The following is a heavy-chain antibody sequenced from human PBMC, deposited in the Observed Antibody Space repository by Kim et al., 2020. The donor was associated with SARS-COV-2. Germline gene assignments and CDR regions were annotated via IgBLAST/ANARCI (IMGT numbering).Heavy chain of an antibody. J-gene: IGHJ4*02. V-gene: IGHV4-61*01. CDR1: GGSVSSGSYY. Sequence: SETLSLTCTVSGGSVSSGSYYWSWIRQPPGKGLEWIGYIYYSGSTNYNPSLKSRVTISVDTSKNQFSLKLSSVTAAETAVYYCARGRGDIVVVVAATPPSFDYWGQGTLVTVSS. D-gene: IGHD2-15*01. CDR2: IYYSGST. CDR3: ARGRGDIVVVVAATPPSFDY.